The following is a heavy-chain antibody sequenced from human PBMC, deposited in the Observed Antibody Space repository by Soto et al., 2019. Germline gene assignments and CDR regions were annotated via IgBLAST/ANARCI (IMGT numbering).Heavy chain of an antibody. D-gene: IGHD6-19*01. CDR2: IYTSGST. J-gene: IGHJ5*02. Sequence: SETLSLTCTVSGGSISSYCWSWIRQPAGKGLEWIGRIYTSGSTNYNPSLKSRVTMSVDTAKNQFSLKLSSVTAADTAVYYCARDPLTVAGTGISADPWGKGPLVT. CDR1: GGSISSYC. V-gene: IGHV4-4*07. CDR3: ARDPLTVAGTGISADP.